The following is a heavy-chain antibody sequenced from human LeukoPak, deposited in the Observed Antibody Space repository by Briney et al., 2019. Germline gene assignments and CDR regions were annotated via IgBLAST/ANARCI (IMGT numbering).Heavy chain of an antibody. D-gene: IGHD1-1*01. J-gene: IGHJ6*02. CDR1: GFSVSHNY. CDR3: AREGGSLTKVTYYGLDI. V-gene: IGHV3-66*01. Sequence: PGGSLRLSCAASGFSVSHNYLSWVRQAPGRGLEWVSSIDDAGTHYAESVKGRFDISRDISKNTVSLHLNNVRADDTGLYYCAREGGSLTKVTYYGLDIWGPGTTVTVSS. CDR2: IDDAGT.